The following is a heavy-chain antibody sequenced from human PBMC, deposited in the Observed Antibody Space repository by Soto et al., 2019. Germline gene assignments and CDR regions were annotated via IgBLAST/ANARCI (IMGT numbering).Heavy chain of an antibody. CDR1: GYTFTTYA. Sequence: QVPVVQSGAEVKKPGASVKISCKASGYTFTTYAMHWVRQAPGQGLEWMAWINAGNGNTRYSPKFQGRVTISRDTSASTAYMELRSLRSEDTAVYYCARGKGMEQNYYYQGMDVWGQGTTGTVS. D-gene: IGHD3-10*01. CDR3: ARGKGMEQNYYYQGMDV. CDR2: INAGNGNT. J-gene: IGHJ6*02. V-gene: IGHV1-3*01.